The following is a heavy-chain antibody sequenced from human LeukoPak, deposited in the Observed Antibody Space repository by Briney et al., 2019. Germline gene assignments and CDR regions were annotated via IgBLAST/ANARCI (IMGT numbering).Heavy chain of an antibody. J-gene: IGHJ5*02. CDR2: IYWDDDK. D-gene: IGHD1-26*01. V-gene: IGHV2-5*02. CDR3: AHRPGAYSGSYDWFDP. CDR1: GFSLSTSGVG. Sequence: QSGPTLVNPTQTLTLTCSFSGFSLSTSGVGVGWIRQPPGKALEWLALIYWDDDKRYSPSLKSRLTITKDTSKNQVVLTMTNMDPVDTATYYCAHRPGAYSGSYDWFDPWGQGTLVTVSS.